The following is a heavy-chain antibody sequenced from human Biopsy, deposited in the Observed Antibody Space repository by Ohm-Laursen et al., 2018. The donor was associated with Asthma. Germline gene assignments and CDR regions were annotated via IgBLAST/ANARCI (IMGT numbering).Heavy chain of an antibody. D-gene: IGHD3-22*01. CDR2: IWYDGSNK. CDR3: ARDFYDSSGYLHFDY. V-gene: IGHV3-33*01. CDR1: RFTFSSYG. Sequence: SLRLSCAASRFTFSSYGMHWVRQAPGKGLEWVAVIWYDGSNKYYTDSVKGRFTISRDNSKNTLYLQMNSLRAEDTAVYYCARDFYDSSGYLHFDYWGQGTLVTVSS. J-gene: IGHJ4*02.